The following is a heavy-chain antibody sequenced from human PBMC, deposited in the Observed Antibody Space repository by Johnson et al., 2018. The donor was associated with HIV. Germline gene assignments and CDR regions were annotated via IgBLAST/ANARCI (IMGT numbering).Heavy chain of an antibody. J-gene: IGHJ3*02. Sequence: EMHLVESGGGVVQPGGSLRLSCAASGFTFSTYWMSWVRQAPGKGLEWVANIKQDGSEKYYLDSVKGRFTISRENAKNSVYLQMNSLGAGDTAMYYCTRRNWNSGSGFDIWGQGTMVIVSS. CDR3: TRRNWNSGSGFDI. V-gene: IGHV3-7*01. D-gene: IGHD1-7*01. CDR2: IKQDGSEK. CDR1: GFTFSTYW.